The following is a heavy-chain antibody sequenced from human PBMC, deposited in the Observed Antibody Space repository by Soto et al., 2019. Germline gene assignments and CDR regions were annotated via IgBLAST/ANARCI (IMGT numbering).Heavy chain of an antibody. CDR3: ARDSDVNTALNYCYFDL. Sequence: QVQLQESGPGLVTASETLTLTCTISGGSINNYYWPWVRQPPGKGLEWVGRIYPSGRAHYNPTLQSRVTLSGDVSKNQFSMRVNSVTATDTAIYFCARDSDVNTALNYCYFDLWGRGTLVTVSS. J-gene: IGHJ2*01. CDR2: IYPSGRA. CDR1: GGSINNYY. D-gene: IGHD5-18*01. V-gene: IGHV4-4*07.